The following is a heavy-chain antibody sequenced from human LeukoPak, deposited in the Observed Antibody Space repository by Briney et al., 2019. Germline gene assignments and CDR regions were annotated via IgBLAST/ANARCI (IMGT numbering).Heavy chain of an antibody. CDR3: ARGRYYDFWSGYILFDY. CDR1: GYTSTSYD. D-gene: IGHD3-3*01. CDR2: MNPNSGNT. Sequence: GASVKVSCKASGYTSTSYDINWVRQATGQGLEWMGWMNPNSGNTGYAQKFQGRVTITRNTSISTAYMELSSLRSEDTAVYYCARGRYYDFWSGYILFDYWGQGTLVTVSS. V-gene: IGHV1-8*01. J-gene: IGHJ4*02.